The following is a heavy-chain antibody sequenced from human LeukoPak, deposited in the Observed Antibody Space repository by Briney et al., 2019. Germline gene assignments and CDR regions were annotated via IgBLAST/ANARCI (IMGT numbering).Heavy chain of an antibody. D-gene: IGHD3/OR15-3a*01. CDR1: GGSISSGDYY. Sequence: NPSETLSLTCTVSGGSISSGDYYWSWIRQPPGKGLEWIGYNYYSGSTNYNPSLKSRVTISVDTSKNQFSLKLSSVTAADTAVYYCARHGLDFDYWGQGTLVTVSS. CDR2: NYYSGST. J-gene: IGHJ4*02. V-gene: IGHV4-30-4*01. CDR3: ARHGLDFDY.